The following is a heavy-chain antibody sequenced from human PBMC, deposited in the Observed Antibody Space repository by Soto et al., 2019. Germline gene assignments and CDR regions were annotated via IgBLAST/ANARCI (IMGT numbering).Heavy chain of an antibody. J-gene: IGHJ4*02. V-gene: IGHV3-23*01. CDR1: GLTFSSYA. D-gene: IGHD3-22*01. CDR3: AKWHTYYYDSRGFSGFDC. Sequence: EVQVLESGGGLVQPGGSLRLSCAASGLTFSSYAMTWVRQAPGKGLEWVSAMSGGGEPTYYADSVKGRFTISRDNSRNTLYLQMNSLRAEDTAAYYCAKWHTYYYDSRGFSGFDCWGRGTLVTVSS. CDR2: MSGGGEPT.